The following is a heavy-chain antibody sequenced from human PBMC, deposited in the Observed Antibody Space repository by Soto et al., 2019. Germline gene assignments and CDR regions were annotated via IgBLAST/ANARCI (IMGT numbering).Heavy chain of an antibody. J-gene: IGHJ4*02. Sequence: QVQLVESGGGVVQPGRSLRLSCAASGFTFSSYGMHWVRQAPGKGLEWVALIWHDGTNKYYAESVEGRFTISRDNSKNTLYLQMNGLRADDMAVCYCFGNLFWRGYWGQGTLVSVSS. V-gene: IGHV3-33*08. CDR1: GFTFSSYG. CDR3: FGNLFWRGY. CDR2: IWHDGTNK. D-gene: IGHD3-16*01.